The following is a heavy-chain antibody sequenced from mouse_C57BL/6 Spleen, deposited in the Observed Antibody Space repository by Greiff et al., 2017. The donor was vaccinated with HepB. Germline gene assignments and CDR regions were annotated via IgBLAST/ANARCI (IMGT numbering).Heavy chain of an antibody. CDR1: GYTFTSYW. CDR3: ARSGLRQSSYYYAMDY. CDR2: INPSNGGT. Sequence: VQLQQPGTELVKPGASVKLSCKASGYTFTSYWMHWVKQRPGQGLEWIGNINPSNGGTNYNEKFKSKATLTVDKSSSTAYMQLSSLTSEDSAVYYCARSGLRQSSYYYAMDYWGQGTSVTVSS. J-gene: IGHJ4*01. D-gene: IGHD1-1*01. V-gene: IGHV1-53*01.